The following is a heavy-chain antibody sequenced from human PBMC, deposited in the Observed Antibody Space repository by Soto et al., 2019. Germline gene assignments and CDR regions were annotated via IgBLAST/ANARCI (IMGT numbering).Heavy chain of an antibody. CDR1: GFTFSDYL. J-gene: IGHJ4*02. Sequence: GGSLRLSCAASGFTFSDYLMHWVRQVPGKGLVWVSRINNDGRRTSYADSVKGRFTISRDNTKNTVYLQMNSLRVEDTAVYYCVRDVQFQSFDYWGQGTLVTVSS. D-gene: IGHD4-4*01. CDR3: VRDVQFQSFDY. CDR2: INNDGRRT. V-gene: IGHV3-74*01.